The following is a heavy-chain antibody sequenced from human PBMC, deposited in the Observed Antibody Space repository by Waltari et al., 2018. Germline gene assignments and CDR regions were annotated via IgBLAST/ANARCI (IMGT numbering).Heavy chain of an antibody. CDR1: GCTLSSFW. V-gene: IGHV3-7*01. J-gene: IGHJ4*02. D-gene: IGHD6-19*01. Sequence: EVQLVESGGGLVQPGGSVRLSCVASGCTLSSFWMNWVRQTPGKGLEWVAGIKQDGSEKYYADSVKGRFTISRDNAKNSLYLQMNSLRAEDTAVYYCATSGWYCFDYWGQGTLVTVSS. CDR3: ATSGWYCFDY. CDR2: IKQDGSEK.